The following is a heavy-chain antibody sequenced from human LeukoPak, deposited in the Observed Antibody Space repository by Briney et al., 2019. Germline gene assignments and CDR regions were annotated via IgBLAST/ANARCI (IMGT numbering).Heavy chain of an antibody. Sequence: ASETLSLTCAVYGGSFSAYYWSWIRQPPGKGLEWIGEINHSGSTNYNPSLKSRVTISVDTSKNHFSLKLSSVTAADTAVYYCARLEPAQFVLDYWGQGTLVTVSS. CDR2: INHSGST. CDR1: GGSFSAYY. V-gene: IGHV4-34*01. J-gene: IGHJ4*02. D-gene: IGHD6-6*01. CDR3: ARLEPAQFVLDY.